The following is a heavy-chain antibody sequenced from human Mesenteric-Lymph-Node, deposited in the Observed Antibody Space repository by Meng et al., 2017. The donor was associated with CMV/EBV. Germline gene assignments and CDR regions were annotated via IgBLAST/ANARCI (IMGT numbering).Heavy chain of an antibody. J-gene: IGHJ4*02. CDR3: ARHQRWLKAEGGFNY. Sequence: QLQSHRWGCVLLKPSETLPPHCAFFAGSSVGYYCSWFRQPPGKGLELVGEIKHSGSTNYNPSLKKRVTISVETSKNQYSLKLSSVTAADTAVYYCARHQRWLKAEGGFNYWGQGTLVTASS. CDR1: AGSSVGYY. D-gene: IGHD4-23*01. V-gene: IGHV4-34*01. CDR2: IKHSGST.